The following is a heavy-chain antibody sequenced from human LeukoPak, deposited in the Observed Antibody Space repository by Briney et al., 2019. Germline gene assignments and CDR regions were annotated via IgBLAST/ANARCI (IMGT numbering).Heavy chain of an antibody. J-gene: IGHJ3*02. CDR2: IRHDGSNK. CDR1: GFTFSSYG. Sequence: GGSLRLSCAASGFTFSSYGMHWVRQAPGKGLEWVAFIRHDGSNKYYADSVKGRFTISRDNSKNTLYLQMNSLRAEDTAVYYCARHRSDAFDIWGQGTMVTVSS. V-gene: IGHV3-30*02. CDR3: ARHRSDAFDI.